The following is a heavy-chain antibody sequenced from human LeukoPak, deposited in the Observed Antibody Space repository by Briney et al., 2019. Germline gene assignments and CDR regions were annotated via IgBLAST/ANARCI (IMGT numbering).Heavy chain of an antibody. Sequence: GTSVKVSCKASGYTFTNYGISWVRQAPGQGPEWMGWISAYNGKTNYAQKVQGRVTMTTDTSTSTAYMELRSLRSDDTAVYYCARDDYGDYVSYFLHWARAPWSSSPQ. D-gene: IGHD4-17*01. V-gene: IGHV1-18*01. CDR1: GYTFTNYG. CDR3: ARDDYGDYVSYFLH. CDR2: ISAYNGKT. J-gene: IGHJ1*01.